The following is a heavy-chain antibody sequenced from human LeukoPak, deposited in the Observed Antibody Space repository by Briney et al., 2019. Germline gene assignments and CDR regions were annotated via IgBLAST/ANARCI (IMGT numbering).Heavy chain of an antibody. CDR2: IYYSGST. CDR1: RGSLSSYY. V-gene: IGHV4-59*01. D-gene: IGHD2-21*02. CDR3: ARVVVTAVGYNAVDM. J-gene: IGHJ3*02. Sequence: PSETLSLTRIDSRGSLSSYYRSWIRQPPGRGLEWIGYIYYSGSTHYNPSLTSRVTISVDTSKNHLSLKLSSVTAADTAVYYCARVVVTAVGYNAVDMWGQGTMVTVSS.